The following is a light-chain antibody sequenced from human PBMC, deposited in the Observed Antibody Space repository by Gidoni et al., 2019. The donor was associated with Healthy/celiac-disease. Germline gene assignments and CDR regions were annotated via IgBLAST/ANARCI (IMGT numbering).Light chain of an antibody. Sequence: DIVMTQSPDSLAESLGERAPINCKSSQSVLYSSNNKNYLAWYQQKPGQPPKLLIYWASTRESGVPDRFSGSGSGTDFTLTISSLQAEDVAVYYCQQYYSTPPLFXQXTKLEIK. V-gene: IGKV4-1*01. CDR2: WAS. J-gene: IGKJ2*01. CDR3: QQYYSTPPL. CDR1: QSVLYSSNNKNY.